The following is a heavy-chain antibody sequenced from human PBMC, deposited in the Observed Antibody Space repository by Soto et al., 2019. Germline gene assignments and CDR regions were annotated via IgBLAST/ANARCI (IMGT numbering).Heavy chain of an antibody. CDR1: GFSFSSYG. Sequence: QVQLVESGGGVVQPGTSLRLSCAASGFSFSSYGMHWVRQTPGKGLEWVAGISYDGSNKYYVDSMKGRRTISRDNSKNTLDLQMNSLRAEDTAVYYCAKDTYYHDSSGYYVFDSWGQGTLVTVSS. J-gene: IGHJ4*02. CDR2: ISYDGSNK. V-gene: IGHV3-30*18. D-gene: IGHD3-22*01. CDR3: AKDTYYHDSSGYYVFDS.